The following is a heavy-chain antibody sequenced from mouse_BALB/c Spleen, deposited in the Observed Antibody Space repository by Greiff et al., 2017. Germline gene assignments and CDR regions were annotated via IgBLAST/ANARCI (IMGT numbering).Heavy chain of an antibody. D-gene: IGHD2-10*01. Sequence: EVKLEESGPGLVKPSQSLSLTCTVTGYSITSDYAWNWIRQFPGNKLEWMGYISYSGSTSYNPSLKSRISITRDTSKNQFFLQLNSVTTEDTATYYCARTPYYGNYDYYAMDYWGQGTSVTVSS. CDR3: ARTPYYGNYDYYAMDY. V-gene: IGHV3-2*02. J-gene: IGHJ4*01. CDR1: GYSITSDYA. CDR2: ISYSGST.